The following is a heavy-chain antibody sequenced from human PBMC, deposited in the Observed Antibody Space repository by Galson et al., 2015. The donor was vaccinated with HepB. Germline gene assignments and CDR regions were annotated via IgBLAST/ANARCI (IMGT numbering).Heavy chain of an antibody. CDR2: LAYGGSDR. CDR3: ARRGRYYDSRNFYHDAFDL. CDR1: GFNFGTYS. D-gene: IGHD3-22*01. J-gene: IGHJ3*01. Sequence: SLRLSCAASGFNFGTYSMHWVRQSPDRGLEWVAFLAYGGSDRNFADSVKGRFTISRDNSKNTLYLQLDSLTSEDTAVYYCARRGRYYDSRNFYHDAFDLWGQGTMVAVSS. V-gene: IGHV3-30-3*01.